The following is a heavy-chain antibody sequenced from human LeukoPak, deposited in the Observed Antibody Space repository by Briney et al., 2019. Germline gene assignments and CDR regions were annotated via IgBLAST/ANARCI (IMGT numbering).Heavy chain of an antibody. CDR2: IWYDGSNK. V-gene: IGHV3-33*01. J-gene: IGHJ4*02. D-gene: IGHD2-21*02. CDR1: GFTFSSYG. CDR3: ARDWVVTASLDY. Sequence: GGSLRLSCAASGFTFSSYGMHWVRQAPGKGLEWVAVIWYDGSNKYYADSVKGRFTISRDNSKNTLYLQMNSLRAEDTAVYYCARDWVVTASLDYWGQGTLVTVSS.